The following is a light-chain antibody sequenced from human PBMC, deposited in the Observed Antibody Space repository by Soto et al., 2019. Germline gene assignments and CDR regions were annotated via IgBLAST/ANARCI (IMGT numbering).Light chain of an antibody. CDR3: QQSYNTPRT. J-gene: IGKJ2*01. V-gene: IGKV3-15*01. CDR1: QSVSSN. CDR2: GAS. Sequence: EIVMTQSPATLSVSPGERATLSCRASQSVSSNLAWYQQKPGQAPRLLIYGASTRATGIPARFSGSGSGTEFTLTISSLQSEDFAVYYCQQSYNTPRTFGQGTKLEIK.